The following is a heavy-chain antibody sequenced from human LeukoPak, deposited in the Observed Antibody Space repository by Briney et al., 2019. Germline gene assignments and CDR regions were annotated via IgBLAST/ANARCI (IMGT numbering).Heavy chain of an antibody. CDR3: ARATVTALGAFDI. V-gene: IGHV3-11*06. J-gene: IGHJ3*02. CDR2: ISSSSSYT. CDR1: GFTFSDYY. Sequence: KPGGSLRLSCAASGFTFSDYYMSWIRQAPGKGLEGVSYISSSSSYTNYADSVKGRFTISRDNATNSLYLQMNSLRAEDTAVYYCARATVTALGAFDIWGQGTMVTVSS. D-gene: IGHD4-17*01.